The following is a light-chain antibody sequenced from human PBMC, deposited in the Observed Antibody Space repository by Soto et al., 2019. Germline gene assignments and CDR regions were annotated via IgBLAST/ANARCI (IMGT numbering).Light chain of an antibody. J-gene: IGLJ2*01. V-gene: IGLV2-14*01. CDR2: DVS. Sequence: QSALTQPASVSGSPGQSITISCTGTSSDVGGYNYVSWYQQHPGKAPKFMIYDVSNRPSGVSNRFSGSKSGNTASLTISGLQAEAEADYYCTSYTSSSTLVVFGGGTKLTVL. CDR3: TSYTSSSTLVV. CDR1: SSDVGGYNY.